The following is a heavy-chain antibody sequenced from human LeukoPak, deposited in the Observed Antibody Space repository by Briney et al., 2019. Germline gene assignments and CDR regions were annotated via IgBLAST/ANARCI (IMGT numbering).Heavy chain of an antibody. V-gene: IGHV1-18*01. CDR2: ISAYNGNT. Sequence: ASVKVSCKASGYTFTSYGISWVRQPPGQGLEWMGWISAYNGNTNYAQKLQGRVTMTTDTSTSTAYMELRSLRSDDTAVYYCARGNKWRDGYNIDDACDIWGQGTMVTVSS. D-gene: IGHD5-24*01. CDR1: GYTFTSYG. CDR3: ARGNKWRDGYNIDDACDI. J-gene: IGHJ3*02.